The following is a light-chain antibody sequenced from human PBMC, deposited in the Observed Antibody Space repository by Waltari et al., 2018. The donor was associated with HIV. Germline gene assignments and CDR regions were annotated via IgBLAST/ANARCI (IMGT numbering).Light chain of an antibody. CDR1: SLRSYY. CDR3: NSRDSSGNRV. V-gene: IGLV3-19*01. CDR2: GKN. J-gene: IGLJ3*02. Sequence: SSELTQDPAVSVALGQTVRITCQGDSLRSYYASWYQQKPGQAPLLVIYGKNNRPSGRPDRFSGSSSGNTASWTITGVQAEDEADYYCNSRDSSGNRVFGGGTKLTVL.